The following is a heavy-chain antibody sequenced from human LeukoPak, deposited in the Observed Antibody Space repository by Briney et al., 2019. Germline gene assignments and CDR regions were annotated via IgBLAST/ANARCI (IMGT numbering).Heavy chain of an antibody. J-gene: IGHJ4*02. CDR1: GFTFSNAW. CDR3: STGGYFFDY. Sequence: GGSLRLSCTGSGFTFSNAWLNWVRQAPGKGPEWVGRIKSKYNGGTTDYAAPVKGTFTISRDDSKNTVYLQMNSLKTEDTAVYYCSTGGYFFDYWGQGTLVTVAS. D-gene: IGHD3-22*01. CDR2: IKSKYNGGTT. V-gene: IGHV3-15*01.